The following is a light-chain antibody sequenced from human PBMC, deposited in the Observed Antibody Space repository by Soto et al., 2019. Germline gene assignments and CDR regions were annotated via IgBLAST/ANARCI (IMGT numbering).Light chain of an antibody. J-gene: IGLJ3*02. CDR1: SGHSGYI. Sequence: QSVLTQSSFASASLGSSVKLTCTLSSGHSGYIIAWHQQQPGKAPRYLMKLEGSGSYNKGSGVPDRFSGSSSGADRYLTISNLQFEDEADYYCETWDDNAGVFGGGTKLTVL. CDR2: LEGSGSY. CDR3: ETWDDNAGV. V-gene: IGLV4-60*02.